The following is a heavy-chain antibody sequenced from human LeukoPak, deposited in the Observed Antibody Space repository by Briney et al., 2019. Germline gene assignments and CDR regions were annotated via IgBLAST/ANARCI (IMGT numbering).Heavy chain of an antibody. CDR3: ARHVDY. CDR1: GFTFRSYE. Sequence: PGGSLRLSCSVSGFTFRSYEMNWVRQAPGTGLEWVSYISSSGSSIEYADSVKGRFTISRDNAKNSLYLQMNSLRAEDTAVYYCARHVDYWGQGTLVTVSS. CDR2: ISSSGSSI. J-gene: IGHJ4*02. V-gene: IGHV3-48*03.